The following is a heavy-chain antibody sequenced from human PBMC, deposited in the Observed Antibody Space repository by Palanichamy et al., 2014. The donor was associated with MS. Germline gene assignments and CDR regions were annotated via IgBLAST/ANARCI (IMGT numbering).Heavy chain of an antibody. CDR1: GFTFSSYG. CDR3: AKDGHNSGWYSGPVN. J-gene: IGHJ4*02. CDR2: ISYDGSKK. V-gene: IGHV3-30*18. Sequence: QVHLVESGGGVVQPGRSLRLSCAASGFTFSSYGLHWVRQAPGKGLEWVTLISYDGSKKYYADSVKGRFTISRDNSKNTLYLQMNTLRAEDTAVYFCAKDGHNSGWYSGPVNWGQGTLVTVSS. D-gene: IGHD6-19*01.